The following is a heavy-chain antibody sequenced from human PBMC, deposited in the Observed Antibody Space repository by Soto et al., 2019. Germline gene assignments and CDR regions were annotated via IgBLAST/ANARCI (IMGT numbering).Heavy chain of an antibody. Sequence: GGSLRLSCAASGFTFSDYYMSWIRQAPGKGLEWVSYISSSSSYTNYADSVKGRFTISRDNAKNSLYLQMNSLRAEDTAVYYCARDHVDYVGWFDPWGQGTLVTVSS. D-gene: IGHD4-17*01. CDR2: ISSSSSYT. CDR1: GFTFSDYY. J-gene: IGHJ5*02. CDR3: ARDHVDYVGWFDP. V-gene: IGHV3-11*05.